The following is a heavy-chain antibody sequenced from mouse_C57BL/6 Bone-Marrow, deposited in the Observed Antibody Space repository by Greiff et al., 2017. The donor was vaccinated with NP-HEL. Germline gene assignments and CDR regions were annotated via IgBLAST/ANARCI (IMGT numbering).Heavy chain of an antibody. CDR3: ARLGYYYGSSYWYFDV. CDR1: GYTFTSYW. Sequence: VQLQQSGAELVMPGASVKMSCKASGYTFTSYWITWVKQRPGQGLEWIGDIYPGSGSTNYNEKFKSKATLTVDTSSSTAYMQLSSLTAEDSAVYYCARLGYYYGSSYWYFDVWGTGTTVTVSS. J-gene: IGHJ1*03. D-gene: IGHD1-1*01. V-gene: IGHV1-55*01. CDR2: IYPGSGST.